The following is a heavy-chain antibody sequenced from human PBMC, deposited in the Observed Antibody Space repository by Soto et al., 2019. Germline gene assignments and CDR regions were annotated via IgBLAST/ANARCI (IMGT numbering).Heavy chain of an antibody. V-gene: IGHV3-30*18. Sequence: QVQLVESGGGVVQPGRSLRLSCAASGFTFSSYGMHWVRQAPGKGLEWVAVISYDGSNKYYADSVKGRFTISRDNSKNTLYLQMNSLRAEDTAVYYCPKDSLAGWTFDYWGQGTLVTVSS. CDR2: ISYDGSNK. J-gene: IGHJ4*02. CDR1: GFTFSSYG. CDR3: PKDSLAGWTFDY. D-gene: IGHD6-19*01.